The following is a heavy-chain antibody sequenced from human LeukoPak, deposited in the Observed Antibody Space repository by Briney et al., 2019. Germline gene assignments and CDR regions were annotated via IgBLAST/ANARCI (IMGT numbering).Heavy chain of an antibody. V-gene: IGHV1-2*02. J-gene: IGHJ4*02. CDR2: INPNSGGT. Sequence: GASVKVSCKASGYTFTGYYMHWGRQAPGQGLEWMGWINPNSGGTNYAQKFQGRVTMTRDTSISTAYMELSRLRSDDTAVYYCARLPYYDSSESYWGQGTLVTVSS. CDR3: ARLPYYDSSESY. D-gene: IGHD3-22*01. CDR1: GYTFTGYY.